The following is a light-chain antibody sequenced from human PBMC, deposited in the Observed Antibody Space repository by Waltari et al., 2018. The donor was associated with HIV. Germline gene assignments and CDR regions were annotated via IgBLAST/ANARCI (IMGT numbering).Light chain of an antibody. V-gene: IGLV2-11*01. J-gene: IGLJ3*02. CDR1: SSDVGGYDS. Sequence: QSALTQPRSVSGSPGQSVTISCTGTSSDVGGYDSVSWYLQHPGKVPKLIIYEVIKRPSGLPARFSGSKSGNTASLTISGLQTEDEADYFCCSYAGTYTYVLFGGGTKLTVL. CDR3: CSYAGTYTYVL. CDR2: EVI.